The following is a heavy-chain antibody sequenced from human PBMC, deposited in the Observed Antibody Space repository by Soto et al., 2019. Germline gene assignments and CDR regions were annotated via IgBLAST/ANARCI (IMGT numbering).Heavy chain of an antibody. D-gene: IGHD2-2*02. CDR3: ARAIPGYCSSTSCYTTLGYYGMDV. CDR1: GFTFSSYG. V-gene: IGHV3-21*01. CDR2: ISSSSSYI. J-gene: IGHJ6*02. Sequence: EVQLVESGGGLVKPGGSLRLSCAASGFTFSSYGMNWVRQAPGKGLEWVSSISSSSSYIYYADSVKGRFTISRDNAKNSLYLQMNSLRAEDTAVYYCARAIPGYCSSTSCYTTLGYYGMDVWGQGTTVTVSS.